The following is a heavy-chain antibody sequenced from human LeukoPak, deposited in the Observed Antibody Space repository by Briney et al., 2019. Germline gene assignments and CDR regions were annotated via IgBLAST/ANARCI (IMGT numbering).Heavy chain of an antibody. J-gene: IGHJ4*02. CDR2: INHSGST. CDR3: ARRTDTAMEFDY. V-gene: IGHV4-34*01. Sequence: SGTLSLTCAVYGGSFSGYYWSWIRQPPGKGLEWIGEINHSGSTNYNPSLKSRVTISVDTSKNQFSLKLSSVTAADTAVYYCARRTDTAMEFDYWGQGTLVTVSS. D-gene: IGHD5-18*01. CDR1: GGSFSGYY.